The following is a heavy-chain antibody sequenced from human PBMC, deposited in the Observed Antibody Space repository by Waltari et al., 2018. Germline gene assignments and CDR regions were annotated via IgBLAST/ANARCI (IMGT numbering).Heavy chain of an antibody. D-gene: IGHD1-26*01. CDR3: ARGSSYYYGMDV. V-gene: IGHV4-59*01. Sequence: QVQLQESGPGLVKPSETLSLTCTVPGGSISSYYSRWIRQPPGKGLEWIGYIYYSGSTNYNPSLKSRVTISVDTSKNQFSLKLSSVTAADTAVYYCARGSSYYYGMDVWGQGTTVTVSS. J-gene: IGHJ6*02. CDR2: IYYSGST. CDR1: GGSISSYY.